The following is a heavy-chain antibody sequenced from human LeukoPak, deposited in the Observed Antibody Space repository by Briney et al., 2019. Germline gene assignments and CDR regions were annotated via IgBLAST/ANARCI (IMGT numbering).Heavy chain of an antibody. CDR3: ARCMPIYYYYYMDV. Sequence: ASVKVSCKASGYTVTSYGISWVRQAPGQGLEWMGWISAYNGDTNYAQKLQGRVTMTTDTTTSTAYMELRSLRSDDTAVYYCARCMPIYYYYYMDVWGKGTTVTVSS. J-gene: IGHJ6*03. V-gene: IGHV1-18*01. D-gene: IGHD2-8*01. CDR1: GYTVTSYG. CDR2: ISAYNGDT.